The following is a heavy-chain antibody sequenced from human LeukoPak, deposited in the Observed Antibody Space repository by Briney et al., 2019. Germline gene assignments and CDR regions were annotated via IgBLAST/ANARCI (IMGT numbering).Heavy chain of an antibody. CDR1: GGSLSSVDYY. J-gene: IGHJ4*02. CDR2: ISHIGSS. CDR3: ARGREENYDFWSGYYKGVHFDF. Sequence: SETLSLTCTVSGGSLSSVDYYWGWIRQSRGKGLEWIGYISHIGSSYYNPSVKSRMTMSVDKSKNQVSLKLRSVTAADTAVYFCARGREENYDFWSGYYKGVHFDFWGQGTLVTVSS. V-gene: IGHV4-30-4*08. D-gene: IGHD3-3*01.